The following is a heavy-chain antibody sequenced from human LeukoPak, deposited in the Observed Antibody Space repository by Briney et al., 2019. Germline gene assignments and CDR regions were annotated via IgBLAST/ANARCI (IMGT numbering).Heavy chain of an antibody. Sequence: SETLSLTCTVSGGSISSGDYYWSWIRQPPGKGLEWIGYIYYSGSTYYSPSLKSRVTISVDTSKNQFSLKLSSVTAADTAVYYCARDPPGYSSSWDWGQGTLVTVSS. CDR2: IYYSGST. D-gene: IGHD6-13*01. J-gene: IGHJ4*02. V-gene: IGHV4-30-4*08. CDR3: ARDPPGYSSSWD. CDR1: GGSISSGDYY.